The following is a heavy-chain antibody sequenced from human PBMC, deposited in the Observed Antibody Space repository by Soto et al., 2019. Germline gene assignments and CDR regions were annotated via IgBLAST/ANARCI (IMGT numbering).Heavy chain of an antibody. D-gene: IGHD2-2*01. V-gene: IGHV1-69*12. CDR2: IIPIFGTA. Sequence: QVQLVQSGAEVKKPGSSVKVSCKASGGTFSSYAISWVRQAPGQGLEWMGGIIPIFGTANYAQKFQGRVTITADESTCTAYMELSSLRSEDTAVYYCARDQPPRYCISTSCFWFDPWGQGTLVTVSS. CDR3: ARDQPPRYCISTSCFWFDP. J-gene: IGHJ5*02. CDR1: GGTFSSYA.